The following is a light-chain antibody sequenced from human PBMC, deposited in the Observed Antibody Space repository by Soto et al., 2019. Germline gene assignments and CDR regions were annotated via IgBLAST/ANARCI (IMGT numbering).Light chain of an antibody. CDR1: SSDVGGYNY. CDR3: SSYTSSNRGV. Sequence: QSALTQPASVSGSPGQSITISCTVTSSDVGGYNYVSWYQQHPGKAPKLMIYDVSNRPSGVSNRFSGTKSGNTASLTISGLQAEDEAAYYCSSYTSSNRGVFGGGTQLTVL. CDR2: DVS. J-gene: IGLJ2*01. V-gene: IGLV2-14*01.